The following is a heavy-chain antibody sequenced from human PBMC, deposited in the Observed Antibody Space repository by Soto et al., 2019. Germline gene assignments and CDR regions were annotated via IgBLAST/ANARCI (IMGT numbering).Heavy chain of an antibody. CDR2: IYYSGST. V-gene: IGHV4-39*01. D-gene: IGHD3-3*01. J-gene: IGHJ5*02. CDR1: GGSISSSSYY. Sequence: SETLSLTCTVSGGSISSSSYYWGWIRQPPGKGLEWIGSIYYSGSTYYNPSLKSRVTISVDTSKNQFSLKLSSVTAADTAVYYCARHLLVNYDFWSGYRYGNWFDPWGQGTLVTVSS. CDR3: ARHLLVNYDFWSGYRYGNWFDP.